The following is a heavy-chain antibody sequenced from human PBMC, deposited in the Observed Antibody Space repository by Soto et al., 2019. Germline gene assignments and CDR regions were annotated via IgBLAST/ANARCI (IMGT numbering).Heavy chain of an antibody. CDR2: IYYSGST. CDR3: ARLSVGSSLYASGFDY. V-gene: IGHV4-39*01. J-gene: IGHJ4*02. CDR1: GGSISGSSYY. Sequence: QLQQQESGPGLVKPSETLSLTCTVSGGSISGSSYYWGWIRQPPGKGLEWIGSIYYSGSTYYNPSLKSRVTISVDTSKNEFSLKLSSVTAADTAVYYCARLSVGSSLYASGFDYWGQGTLVSVSS. D-gene: IGHD6-13*01.